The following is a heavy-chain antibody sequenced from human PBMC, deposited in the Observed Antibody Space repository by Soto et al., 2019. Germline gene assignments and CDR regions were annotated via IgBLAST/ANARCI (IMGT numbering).Heavy chain of an antibody. J-gene: IGHJ4*02. V-gene: IGHV1-2*04. CDR3: ARDHLGGYSSSSSMGY. Sequence: ASVKVSCKASGYTFTGYYMHWVRQAPGQGLEWMGWINPNSGGTNYAQKFQGWVTMTRDTSISTAYMELSRLRSDDTAVYYCARDHLGGYSSSSSMGYWGQGTLVTVSS. CDR1: GYTFTGYY. CDR2: INPNSGGT. D-gene: IGHD6-6*01.